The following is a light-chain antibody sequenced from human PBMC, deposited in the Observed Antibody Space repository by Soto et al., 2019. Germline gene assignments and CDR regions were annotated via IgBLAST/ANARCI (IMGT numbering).Light chain of an antibody. CDR2: DAS. Sequence: EVVLTQSPATLSLSPGERATLSCRASESIGNYLALYQQKLGQAPKLLIYDASHRAIGIPGRFSGDGSGTDFTLTISSLEPEDFAVYYCQWRSDWPPRLTFGGGTKVEIK. CDR1: ESIGNY. V-gene: IGKV3-11*01. CDR3: QWRSDWPPRLT. J-gene: IGKJ4*01.